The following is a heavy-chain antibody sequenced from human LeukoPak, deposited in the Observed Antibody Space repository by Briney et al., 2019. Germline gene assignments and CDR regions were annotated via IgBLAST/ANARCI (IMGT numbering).Heavy chain of an antibody. J-gene: IGHJ5*02. D-gene: IGHD3-9*01. CDR3: ARHGHSGYFDWLGTPNWFDP. V-gene: IGHV4-39*01. CDR2: IYYSGST. CDR1: GGSISSSSYY. Sequence: SETLSLTCTVSGGSISSSSYYWGWIRQPPGKGLEWIGSIYYSGSTYYNPSLKSRVTISVDTSKNQFSLKLSSVTAADTAVYYCARHGHSGYFDWLGTPNWFDPWGQGTLVTVSS.